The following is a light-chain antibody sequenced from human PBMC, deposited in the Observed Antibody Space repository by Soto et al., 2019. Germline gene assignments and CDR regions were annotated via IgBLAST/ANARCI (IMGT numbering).Light chain of an antibody. CDR2: GAS. CDR3: QQYGISPFT. CDR1: QSVSSY. J-gene: IGKJ3*01. Sequence: EIVLTQSPGTLSLSPGERATLSCRASQSVSSYLAWYQQKPGQAPRLLIYGASSRATGIPDRVSGSGSGTDFTLTISRLEPEDFAVYYCQQYGISPFTFGPGTKVDIK. V-gene: IGKV3-20*01.